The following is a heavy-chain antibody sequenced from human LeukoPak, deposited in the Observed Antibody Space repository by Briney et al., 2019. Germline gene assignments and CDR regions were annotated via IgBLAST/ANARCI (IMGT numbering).Heavy chain of an antibody. CDR3: VTVGGTTYFDH. Sequence: ASVKVSCKASGYIFTTYGISWVRQAPGQGLEWMGWISAYSGKTNYTQKLHGRVTMTTDTSTSTAYMELRSLRSDDTAVYYCVTVGGTTYFDHWGQGTLVTVSS. V-gene: IGHV1-18*01. J-gene: IGHJ4*02. CDR1: GYIFTTYG. D-gene: IGHD1-7*01. CDR2: ISAYSGKT.